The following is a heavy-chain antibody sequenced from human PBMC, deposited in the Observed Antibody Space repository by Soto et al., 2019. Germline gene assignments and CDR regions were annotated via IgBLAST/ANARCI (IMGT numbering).Heavy chain of an antibody. CDR1: GYDFTTYG. CDR3: ARGRYGDY. D-gene: IGHD1-1*01. V-gene: IGHV1-18*01. J-gene: IGHJ4*02. CDR2: ISAHNGNT. Sequence: QVHLVQSGAEVKKPGASVKVSCKGSGYDFTTYGITWVRQAPGQGLEWMAWISAHNGNTDYAQKLQGRVTVTRDTSTSTAYTQVRSLRSDDTAVYYCARGRYGDYWGQGALVTVSS.